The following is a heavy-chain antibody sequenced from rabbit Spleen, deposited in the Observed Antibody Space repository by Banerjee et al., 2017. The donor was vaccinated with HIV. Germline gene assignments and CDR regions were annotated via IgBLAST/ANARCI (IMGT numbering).Heavy chain of an antibody. V-gene: IGHV1S45*01. J-gene: IGHJ4*01. Sequence: QQQLEESGGGLVKPGGTLTLTCTASGFSFTDKDVMCWVRQAPGKGLEWIACIYTGNGATFYASWAKGRFTISKTSSTTVTLQMTSLTVADTATYFCARGGVIGWNFYLWGPGTLVTVS. CDR3: ARGGVIGWNFYL. CDR1: GFSFTDKDV. D-gene: IGHD1-1*01. CDR2: IYTGNGAT.